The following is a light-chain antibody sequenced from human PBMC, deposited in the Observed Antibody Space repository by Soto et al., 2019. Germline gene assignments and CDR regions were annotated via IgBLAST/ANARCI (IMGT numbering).Light chain of an antibody. CDR1: QSISSN. Sequence: LVMTQSPDTLSVSPGESATLSCRASQSISSNLAWYQQKPGQAPRLLIYDASTRAAGFPARFSGSGSGTEFTLTISSLQSEDFAVYYCQQYSYWWTFGQGTKVAI. J-gene: IGKJ1*01. CDR3: QQYSYWWT. V-gene: IGKV3-15*01. CDR2: DAS.